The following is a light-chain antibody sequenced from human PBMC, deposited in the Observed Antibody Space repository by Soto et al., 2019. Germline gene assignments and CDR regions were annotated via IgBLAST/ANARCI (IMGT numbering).Light chain of an antibody. V-gene: IGKV3-15*01. CDR2: GAS. CDR3: QQYDNWPQT. J-gene: IGKJ1*01. CDR1: QSVSSD. Sequence: EIVMTQSPATLSVSPGERATLSCRASQSVSSDLAWYQHKPGQAPRLLIYGASTRATGIPARFSGRGSGTEFTLTISSLKSVDFAVYYCQQYDNWPQTLGQGTKVDIK.